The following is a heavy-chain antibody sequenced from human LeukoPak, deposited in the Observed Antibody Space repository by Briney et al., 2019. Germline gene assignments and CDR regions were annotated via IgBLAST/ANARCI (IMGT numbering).Heavy chain of an antibody. D-gene: IGHD1-26*01. CDR3: ARVGKGGAVGAADAFDI. V-gene: IGHV1-18*01. CDR1: GYTLSSYG. J-gene: IGHJ3*02. CDR2: ISAYNGNP. Sequence: ASVKVSCKASGYTLSSYGISWVRQAPGQGLEWMGWISAYNGNPKYAQTVQGRVTMTTDTSTSTAYMELRSLRSDGTAMYYCARVGKGGAVGAADAFDIWGQGTMVTVSS.